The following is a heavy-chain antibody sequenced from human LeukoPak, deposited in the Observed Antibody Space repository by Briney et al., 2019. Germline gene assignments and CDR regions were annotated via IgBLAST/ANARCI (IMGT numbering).Heavy chain of an antibody. CDR2: ISACNGNT. D-gene: IGHD7-27*01. J-gene: IGHJ4*02. Sequence: ASVKVSCKASGDTFSSYGISWVRQAPGQGLEWMGWISACNGNTNYAQKLQGRVTMTTDTSTSTAYMELRSLRSDDTAVYYCARMGTAETSDYWGQGTLVTVSS. CDR3: ARMGTAETSDY. CDR1: GDTFSSYG. V-gene: IGHV1-18*01.